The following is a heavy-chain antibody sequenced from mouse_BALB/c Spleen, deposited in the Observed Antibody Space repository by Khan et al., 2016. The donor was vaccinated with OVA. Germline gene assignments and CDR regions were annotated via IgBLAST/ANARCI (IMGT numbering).Heavy chain of an antibody. J-gene: IGHJ4*01. CDR1: GYTFTSYW. D-gene: IGHD2-10*02. Sequence: QVQLQQSGAELVKPGAPVKLSCKASGYTFTSYWMNWVKQRPGRGLEWIGRIDPSDSETYYNQKFKDKAILTVDKSSSTAYIQLSSLTSEDSAVYYCARDQYGNYLYAMDYWGQGTTVTVSS. CDR3: ARDQYGNYLYAMDY. CDR2: IDPSDSET. V-gene: IGHV1-69*02.